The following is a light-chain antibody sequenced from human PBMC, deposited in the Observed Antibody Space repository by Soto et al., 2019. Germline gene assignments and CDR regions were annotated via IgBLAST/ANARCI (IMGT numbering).Light chain of an antibody. Sequence: DIQMTQSPSSMSASVGDRVTITCRASQDIGSQLGWYQQKPGKAPKLLIHSASTLQRGVPFRFSGSGSGTEFTLTISSLQSEDFATYYCQQVKTFPRTFGQGTKVE. V-gene: IGKV1-12*01. CDR3: QQVKTFPRT. J-gene: IGKJ1*01. CDR1: QDIGSQ. CDR2: SAS.